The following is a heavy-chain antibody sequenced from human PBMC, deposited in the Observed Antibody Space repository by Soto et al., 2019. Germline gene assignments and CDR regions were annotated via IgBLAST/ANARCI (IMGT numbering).Heavy chain of an antibody. CDR3: ARAGGLGAVAVDS. V-gene: IGHV4-30-2*01. Sequence: QLQLQESGSGLVKPSQTLSLTCAVSGGSISSGGYSWSWIRQPPGKGLEWIGYIYHSGSTYYNPSLKSRVNISVDRSKNKFSLKLSSVTGADTAVYYCARAGGLGAVAVDSWGQGTLVTVSS. J-gene: IGHJ4*02. D-gene: IGHD6-19*01. CDR1: GGSISSGGYS. CDR2: IYHSGST.